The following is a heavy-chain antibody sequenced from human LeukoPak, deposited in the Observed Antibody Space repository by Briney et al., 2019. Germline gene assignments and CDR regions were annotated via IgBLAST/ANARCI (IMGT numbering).Heavy chain of an antibody. CDR3: ARTIAAAGNYYYYYMDV. CDR2: IIPIFGTA. D-gene: IGHD6-13*01. V-gene: IGHV1-69*06. J-gene: IGHJ6*03. CDR1: GYTFTDYY. Sequence: SVKVSCKASGYTFTDYYIHWVRQAPGQGLEWMGWIIPIFGTANYAQKFQGRVTITADKSTSTAYMELSSLRSEDTAVYYCARTIAAAGNYYYYYMDVWGRGTTVTVSS.